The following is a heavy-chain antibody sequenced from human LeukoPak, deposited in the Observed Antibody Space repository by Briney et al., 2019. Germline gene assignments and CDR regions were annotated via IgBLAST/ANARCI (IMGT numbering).Heavy chain of an antibody. CDR2: IYSGGST. V-gene: IGHV3-53*01. D-gene: IGHD6-13*01. Sequence: PGGSLRLSCAASGFPVSSNYMSWVRPAPGKGLEWVSVIYSGGSTYYADSVKGRFTISRDNSKNTLYLQMNSLRAEDTAVYYCARVESSSWYADYWGQGTLVTVSS. CDR1: GFPVSSNY. CDR3: ARVESSSWYADY. J-gene: IGHJ4*02.